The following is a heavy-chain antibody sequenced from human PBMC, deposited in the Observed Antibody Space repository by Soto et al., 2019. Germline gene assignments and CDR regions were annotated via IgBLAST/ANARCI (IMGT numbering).Heavy chain of an antibody. Sequence: DVQLVESGGGLVQPGRSLRLSCAASGFTFDDYAMHWVRQAPGKGLEWVSGISWNSGSIGYADSVKGRFTISRDNAKNSLYLQMNSLRAEDTALYYCAKGALSSSSDYYYYYYMDVWGKGTTVTVSS. CDR1: GFTFDDYA. D-gene: IGHD6-6*01. J-gene: IGHJ6*03. CDR2: ISWNSGSI. V-gene: IGHV3-9*01. CDR3: AKGALSSSSDYYYYYYMDV.